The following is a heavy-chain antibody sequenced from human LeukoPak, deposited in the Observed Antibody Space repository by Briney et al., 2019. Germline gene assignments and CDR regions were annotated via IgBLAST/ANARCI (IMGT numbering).Heavy chain of an antibody. J-gene: IGHJ4*02. D-gene: IGHD1-26*01. CDR2: IYSGGNT. Sequence: GGSLRLSCTASGFTVSSNYMSWVRQAPGKGLEWVSVIYSGGNTYYADSVKGRFTISRDNSKNTLYLQMNSLRAEDTAVYYCARTYSANYPLDYWGQGTLVTVSS. CDR1: GFTVSSNY. V-gene: IGHV3-53*01. CDR3: ARTYSANYPLDY.